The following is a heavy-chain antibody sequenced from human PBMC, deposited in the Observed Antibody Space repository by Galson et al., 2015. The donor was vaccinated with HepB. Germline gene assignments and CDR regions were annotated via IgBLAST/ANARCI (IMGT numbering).Heavy chain of an antibody. D-gene: IGHD2-2*02. CDR1: GFTFTTYS. CDR3: ASGEYCRGNSCYIVAFEY. J-gene: IGHJ4*02. CDR2: ISYADTNK. V-gene: IGHV3-30-3*01. Sequence: SLRLSCAASGFTFTTYSMHWVRQAPGKGLEWVATISYADTNKYYADSVMGRFTISRDNSQNTLYLDMNSLRPVDTSVYYCASGEYCRGNSCYIVAFEYWGRGTLVTVSS.